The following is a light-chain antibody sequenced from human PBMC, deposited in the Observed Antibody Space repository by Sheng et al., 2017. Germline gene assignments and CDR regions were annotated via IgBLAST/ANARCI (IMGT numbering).Light chain of an antibody. V-gene: IGKV1-5*03. CDR1: QGISRW. CDR2: KAS. Sequence: DIQMTQSPSSVSASVGDKVTITCRASQGISRWLAWYQQKPGKAPKLLIYKASSLKSGVPSRFSGSASGTEFTLTISSLQPDDFATYYCQQVSGYPLTFGGGTKVEMK. J-gene: IGKJ4*01. CDR3: QQVSGYPLT.